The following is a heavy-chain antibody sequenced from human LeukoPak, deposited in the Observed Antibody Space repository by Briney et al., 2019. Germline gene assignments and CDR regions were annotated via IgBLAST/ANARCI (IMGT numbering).Heavy chain of an antibody. J-gene: IGHJ4*02. CDR3: ARDMSPENSQIDY. CDR2: INPNSGGT. D-gene: IGHD3-10*02. Sequence: ASVKVSCKASGYTFTGYYMHWVRQAPGQRLEWMGRINPNSGGTNYAQKFQGRVTMTRDTSISTAYMELSRLRSDDTAVYYCARDMSPENSQIDYWGQGTLVTVSS. CDR1: GYTFTGYY. V-gene: IGHV1-2*06.